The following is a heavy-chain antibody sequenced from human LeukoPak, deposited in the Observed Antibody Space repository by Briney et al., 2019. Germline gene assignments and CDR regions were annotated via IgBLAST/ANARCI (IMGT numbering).Heavy chain of an antibody. CDR1: GFTFSSYA. D-gene: IGHD5-24*01. J-gene: IGHJ3*02. Sequence: GGSLRLSCAASGFTFSSYAVSWVRQGPGKGLEWVAVISYDGSNKYYADSVKGRFTISRDNSKNTLYLQMNSLRAEDTAVYYCAKRGRDGYNYGAFDIWGQGTMVTVSS. CDR2: ISYDGSNK. CDR3: AKRGRDGYNYGAFDI. V-gene: IGHV3-30*18.